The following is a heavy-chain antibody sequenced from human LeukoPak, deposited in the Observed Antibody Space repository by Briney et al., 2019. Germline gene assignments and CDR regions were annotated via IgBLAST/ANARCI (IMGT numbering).Heavy chain of an antibody. D-gene: IGHD6-13*01. CDR3: AGGLQLVRFNRYNWFDP. Sequence: GASVKVSCKASGYTFTSYAMNWVRQAPGQGLEWMGWINTNTGNPTYAQGFTGRFVFSLDTSVSTAYLQISSLKAEDTAVYYCAGGLQLVRFNRYNWFDPWGQGTLVTVSS. CDR2: INTNTGNP. J-gene: IGHJ5*02. V-gene: IGHV7-4-1*02. CDR1: GYTFTSYA.